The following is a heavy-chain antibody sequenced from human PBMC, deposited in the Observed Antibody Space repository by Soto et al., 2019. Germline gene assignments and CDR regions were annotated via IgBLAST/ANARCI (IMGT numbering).Heavy chain of an antibody. D-gene: IGHD5-18*01. J-gene: IGHJ6*03. Sequence: QVQLVESGGGVVQPGRSLRLSCAASGFTFSSYGMHWVRQAPGKGLEWVAVIWYDGSNKYYADSVKGRFTISRDNSKNTLYLQMNSLRAEDTAVYYCARGGEDRYGYVYYYYYMDVWGKGTTVTVSS. CDR2: IWYDGSNK. CDR1: GFTFSSYG. V-gene: IGHV3-33*01. CDR3: ARGGEDRYGYVYYYYYMDV.